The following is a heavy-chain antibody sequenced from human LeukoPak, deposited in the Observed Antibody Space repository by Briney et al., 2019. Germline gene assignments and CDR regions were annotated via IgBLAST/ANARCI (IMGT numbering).Heavy chain of an antibody. CDR2: IDANNGDT. CDR3: ARDPSSVTLYFDY. CDR1: GYTFRGNY. Sequence: ASVKISCKASGYTFRGNYIHWLRQAPGQGLEWMGWIDANNGDTKSAQKFQGRVTMSRDTSLSTAYMDLSSLSPDDAAVYYCARDPSSVTLYFDYWGQGTLVTVSS. V-gene: IGHV1-2*02. J-gene: IGHJ4*02. D-gene: IGHD4-11*01.